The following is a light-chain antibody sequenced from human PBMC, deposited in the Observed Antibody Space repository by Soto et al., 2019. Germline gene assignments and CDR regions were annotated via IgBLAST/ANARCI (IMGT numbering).Light chain of an antibody. CDR2: EAS. V-gene: IGKV1-5*03. J-gene: IGKJ1*01. Sequence: DIQMTQSPSTLSASIGDRVTITCRASQTVYTWLAWYQQKPGTAPKLLIYEASTLHSGVPSRFTGSGSGTEFTLTISSLQPDDFATYYCQQYNSYPQTFGQGTKVDI. CDR3: QQYNSYPQT. CDR1: QTVYTW.